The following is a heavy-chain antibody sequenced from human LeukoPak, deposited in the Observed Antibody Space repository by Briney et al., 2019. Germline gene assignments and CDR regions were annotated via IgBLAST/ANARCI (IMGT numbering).Heavy chain of an antibody. V-gene: IGHV4-4*02. CDR1: GFTVTSDY. CDR2: VHLDGRT. Sequence: PGGSLRLSCAASGFTVTSDYMTWVRQPPGKGLEWIGEVHLDGRTNYNPSLKSRLIMSVDLPENHISLKLTSVTAADTAVYYCAREGGFYRPLDYSGQGTLVTVSS. CDR3: AREGGFYRPLDY. J-gene: IGHJ4*02. D-gene: IGHD3-3*01.